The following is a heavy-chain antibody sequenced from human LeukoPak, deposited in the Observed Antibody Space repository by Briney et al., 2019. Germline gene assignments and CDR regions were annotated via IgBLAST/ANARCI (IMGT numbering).Heavy chain of an antibody. D-gene: IGHD3-10*01. CDR2: ISYDGSNK. V-gene: IGHV3-30*04. J-gene: IGHJ4*02. CDR3: ARARYGSGTFSFDN. Sequence: GGSLRLSCAASGITFGSYPIHWVRQAPGKGLEWVALISYDGSNKYYADSVKGRFNISRDNSKNTLYLQMNSLRAEDTAVYYCARARYGSGTFSFDNWGQGTLVTVSS. CDR1: GITFGSYP.